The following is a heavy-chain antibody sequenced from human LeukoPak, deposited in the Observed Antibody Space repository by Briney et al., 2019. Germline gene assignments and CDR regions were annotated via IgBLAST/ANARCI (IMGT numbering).Heavy chain of an antibody. Sequence: ASVKVSCKASGYTFTGYYMHWVRQAPGQGLEWMGWINPNSGGTNYAQKFQGRVTMTRDTSISTAYMELSRLRSDDTAVYYCARVERITMVRGGKILDYWGQGTLVTVSS. J-gene: IGHJ4*02. CDR3: ARVERITMVRGGKILDY. CDR2: INPNSGGT. V-gene: IGHV1-2*02. D-gene: IGHD3-10*01. CDR1: GYTFTGYY.